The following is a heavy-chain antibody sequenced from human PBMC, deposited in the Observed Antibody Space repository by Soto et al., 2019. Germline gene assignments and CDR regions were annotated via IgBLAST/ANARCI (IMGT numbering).Heavy chain of an antibody. CDR3: ARDMHAGFTHYFDP. V-gene: IGHV4-59*02. Sequence: ASDTLSHTCFASVASVTSHRWTWIRQFPRQGMECHAYTYHNGNTKAPPSLQSRVTISLDTSKNKLSLKLTSMTAADTAVYYCARDMHAGFTHYFDPRRQGTRV. J-gene: IGHJ5*02. D-gene: IGHD1-26*01. CDR2: TYHNGNT. CDR1: VASVTSHR.